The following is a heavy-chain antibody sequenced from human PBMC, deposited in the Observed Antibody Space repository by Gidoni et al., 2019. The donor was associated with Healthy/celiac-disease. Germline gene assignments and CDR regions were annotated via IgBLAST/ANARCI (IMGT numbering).Heavy chain of an antibody. J-gene: IGHJ4*02. CDR3: AITHYDDYPFSDY. Sequence: EVNLLESGGGLVQAGGSLRLSCAAFGFIFSSYDMSWVRQAPGKVLECVSAISGSGGSTSYAGSLKGRFTISRHNPLHTLSLQMNCLRAEAPAVYYCAITHYDDYPFSDYWGQGPLVTVSS. D-gene: IGHD4-17*01. CDR2: ISGSGGST. CDR1: GFIFSSYD. V-gene: IGHV3-23*01.